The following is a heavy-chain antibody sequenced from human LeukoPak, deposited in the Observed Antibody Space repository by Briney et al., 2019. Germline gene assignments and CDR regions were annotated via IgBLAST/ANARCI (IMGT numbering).Heavy chain of an antibody. V-gene: IGHV4-61*08. Sequence: SETLSLTCTVSGASVGSAGYHWSWIRQPPGGGLGGIGNIYYISNTNYNPSLKSRVTMSVDPSKNQFSLKLNSVTAADTAVYYCARTQSQSGSYRYYFGYWGQGTLVTVSS. J-gene: IGHJ4*02. CDR3: ARTQSQSGSYRYYFGY. D-gene: IGHD1-26*01. CDR2: IYYISNT. CDR1: GASVGSAGYH.